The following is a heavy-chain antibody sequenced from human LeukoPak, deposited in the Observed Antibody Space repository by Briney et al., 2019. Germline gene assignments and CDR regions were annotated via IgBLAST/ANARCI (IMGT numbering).Heavy chain of an antibody. CDR2: VYSDGVT. J-gene: IGHJ5*02. Sequence: GGSLRLSCAASGFTVSSYGMSWVRQAPGKGPEWVSLVYSDGVTRYADSVQGRFTISRDNSKNTVYLQMNNLRVEDTAVYHCVKDRAEGRAWVEFDPWGQGILVTVSS. CDR3: VKDRAEGRAWVEFDP. CDR1: GFTVSSYG. V-gene: IGHV3-66*02.